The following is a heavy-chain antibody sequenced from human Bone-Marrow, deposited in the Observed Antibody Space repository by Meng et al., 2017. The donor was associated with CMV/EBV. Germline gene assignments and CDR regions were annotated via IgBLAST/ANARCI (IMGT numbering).Heavy chain of an antibody. V-gene: IGHV4-39*07. D-gene: IGHD3-3*01. CDR2: IYYSGFT. J-gene: IGHJ5*02. CDR3: ARNLEWSSYLGWFDP. Sequence: SETLSLTCTVSGGSISSSSYYWGWIRQPPGKGLEWIGSIYYSGFTYYNPSLKSRVTISVATSKNQFSLKLSSVTAADTAVYYCARNLEWSSYLGWFDPWGQGTLVTVSS. CDR1: GGSISSSSYY.